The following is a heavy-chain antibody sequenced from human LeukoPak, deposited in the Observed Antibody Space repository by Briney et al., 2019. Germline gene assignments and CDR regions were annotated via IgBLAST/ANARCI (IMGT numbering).Heavy chain of an antibody. CDR3: AKVVDTAMAGDI. CDR2: ISGSGGST. V-gene: IGHV3-23*01. J-gene: IGHJ3*02. Sequence: GGSLRLSCAASGFTFRYYAMSWVRQAPGKGLEWVSAISGSGGSTYYADSVKGRFTISRDNSKNTLYLQMNSLRAEDTAVYYCAKVVDTAMAGDIWGQGTMVTVSS. D-gene: IGHD5-18*01. CDR1: GFTFRYYA.